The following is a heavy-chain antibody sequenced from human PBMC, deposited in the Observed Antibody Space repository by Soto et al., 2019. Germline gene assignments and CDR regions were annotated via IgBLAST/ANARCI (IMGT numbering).Heavy chain of an antibody. CDR2: ISAYNGNT. CDR1: GYTFNSYG. V-gene: IGHV1-18*01. D-gene: IGHD2-21*02. Sequence: ASVKVSCKASGYTFNSYGISWVRQALGQGLEWMGWISAYNGNTNYAQKLQGRVTMTTDTSTSTAYMELRSLRSDDTAVYYCASWMVTANSNWFDPWGQGTLVTVSS. J-gene: IGHJ5*02. CDR3: ASWMVTANSNWFDP.